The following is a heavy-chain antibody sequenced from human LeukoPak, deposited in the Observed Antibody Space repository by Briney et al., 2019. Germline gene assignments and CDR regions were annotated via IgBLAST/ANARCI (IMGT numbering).Heavy chain of an antibody. CDR3: AREGSMTARPFVSIDY. Sequence: SETLSLTCTVSGGSISTYYWSWIRQPAGKGLEWIGRVHTSGNTDYNPSLKSRVTMSVDTSKNQFSLKLSSVTAADTAVYYCAREGSMTARPFVSIDYWGQGTLVTISS. D-gene: IGHD6-6*01. CDR1: GGSISTYY. J-gene: IGHJ4*02. V-gene: IGHV4-4*07. CDR2: VHTSGNT.